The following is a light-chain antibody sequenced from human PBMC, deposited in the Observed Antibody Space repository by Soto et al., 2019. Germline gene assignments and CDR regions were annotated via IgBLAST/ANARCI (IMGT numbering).Light chain of an antibody. V-gene: IGKV3-11*01. J-gene: IGKJ4*01. CDR1: QSVSSY. CDR3: QQRSSWPLT. CDR2: DAS. Sequence: EIVLTQSPATLSLSPGERATLSCRASQSVSSYLAWYQQKDGQAPRPLIYDASNRATGIPARFSGSGSGTDGTITISSLEPEDCEVYDCQQRSSWPLTFGGGTKVDIK.